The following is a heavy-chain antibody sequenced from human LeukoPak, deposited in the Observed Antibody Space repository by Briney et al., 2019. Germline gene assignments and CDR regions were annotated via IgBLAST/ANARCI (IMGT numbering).Heavy chain of an antibody. Sequence: GGSQRLSCAASGFTFSSYAMSWVRQAPGKGLEWVSAIIGSGGSTYYAASVKGRFTISRDNSKNMLYLQMNSLRAEDTAVYYCAKGADYDSSGSYPAFDYWGQGTLVTVSS. D-gene: IGHD3-22*01. J-gene: IGHJ4*02. CDR3: AKGADYDSSGSYPAFDY. CDR1: GFTFSSYA. CDR2: IIGSGGST. V-gene: IGHV3-23*01.